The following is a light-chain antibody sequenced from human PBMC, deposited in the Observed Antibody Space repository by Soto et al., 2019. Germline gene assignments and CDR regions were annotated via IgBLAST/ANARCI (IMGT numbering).Light chain of an antibody. J-gene: IGKJ1*01. CDR2: KAS. CDR3: QQYNSYRRT. V-gene: IGKV1-5*03. Sequence: DIQMTQSPSTLSASVGDRVTITCRASQSISSWLAWYQQKPGKAPKLLIYKASSLESGVPSRFSGSGSGTEFTLTISSLQPDDFATYDCQQYNSYRRTFGQGTKVESK. CDR1: QSISSW.